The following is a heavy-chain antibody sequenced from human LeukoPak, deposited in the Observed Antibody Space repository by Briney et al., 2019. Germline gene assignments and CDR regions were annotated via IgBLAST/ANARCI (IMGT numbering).Heavy chain of an antibody. CDR2: IRYDGSNK. Sequence: PGGSLRLSCAASGFTFSSYGMHWVRQAPGKGLEWVAFIRYDGSNKYYADSVKGRFTISRDNSKNTLYLQMNSLRAEDTAVYYCAKDRTGYSSTWFPRDWGQGTLVTVSS. V-gene: IGHV3-30*02. J-gene: IGHJ4*02. D-gene: IGHD6-13*01. CDR3: AKDRTGYSSTWFPRD. CDR1: GFTFSSYG.